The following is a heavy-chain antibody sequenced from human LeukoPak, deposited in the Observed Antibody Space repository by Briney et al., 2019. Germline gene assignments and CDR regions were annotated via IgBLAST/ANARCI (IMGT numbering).Heavy chain of an antibody. Sequence: GGSLRLCCAASGFTFSSYWMSWVRQAPGKGLEWVANIKQDGSEKYYVDSVKGRFTISRDNAKNSLYLQMNSLRAEDTAVYYCARANSLGAFDIWGQGTMVTVSS. CDR3: ARANSLGAFDI. D-gene: IGHD3-16*01. CDR1: GFTFSSYW. V-gene: IGHV3-7*01. CDR2: IKQDGSEK. J-gene: IGHJ3*02.